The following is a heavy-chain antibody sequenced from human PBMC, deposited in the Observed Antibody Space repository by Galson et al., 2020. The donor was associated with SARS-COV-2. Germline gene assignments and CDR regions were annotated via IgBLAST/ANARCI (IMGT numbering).Heavy chain of an antibody. CDR1: GLTFDDYA. CDR3: AKVPYSSGWSPPDY. J-gene: IGHJ4*02. D-gene: IGHD6-19*01. V-gene: IGHV3-9*01. Sequence: SLKIPCAASGLTFDDYAMHWVRQAPGKGLQWVSGISWNSGSMGYADSVRGRFTISRDNAKNSLYLQMNSLRAEDTALYYCAKVPYSSGWSPPDYWGQVTLVTVSS. CDR2: ISWNSGSM.